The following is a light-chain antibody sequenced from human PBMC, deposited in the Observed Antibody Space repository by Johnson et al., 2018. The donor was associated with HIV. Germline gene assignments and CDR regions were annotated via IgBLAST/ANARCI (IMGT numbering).Light chain of an antibody. CDR1: NSNIGNNY. CDR2: EHN. V-gene: IGLV1-51*02. Sequence: QSVLTQPPSVSAAPGQKVTISCSGSNSNIGNNYVSWYQQLPGTAPKLLIYEHNQRSSGIPDRFSGSKSATSATLRITGLQTGDEADYYCGTWDSSLSVYVFGSGTKVTVL. J-gene: IGLJ1*01. CDR3: GTWDSSLSVYV.